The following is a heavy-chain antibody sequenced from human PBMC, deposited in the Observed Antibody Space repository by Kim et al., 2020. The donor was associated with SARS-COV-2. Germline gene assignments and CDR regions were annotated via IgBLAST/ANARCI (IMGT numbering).Heavy chain of an antibody. Sequence: ASVKVSCKASGYTFTSYAMNWVRQAPGQGLEWMGWINTNTGNPTYAQGFTGRFLFSLDTSVSTAYLQISSLKPEDTAVYFCARADVTTIFGVVIIPVYDFDYWGQGTLVTVSS. J-gene: IGHJ4*02. CDR1: GYTFTSYA. CDR3: ARADVTTIFGVVIIPVYDFDY. CDR2: INTNTGNP. D-gene: IGHD3-3*01. V-gene: IGHV7-4-1*02.